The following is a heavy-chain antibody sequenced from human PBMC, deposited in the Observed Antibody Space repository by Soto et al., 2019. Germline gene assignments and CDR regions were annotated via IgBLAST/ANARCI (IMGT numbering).Heavy chain of an antibody. CDR1: GFTFSSYS. CDR3: ASSSSGYYYYMDV. Sequence: GSLRLSCAASGFTFSSYSMNWVRQAPGKGLEWVSYISSSSSTIYYADSVKGRFTISRDNAKNSLYLQMNSLRAEDTAVYYCASSSSGYYYYMDVWGKGTTVTVSS. V-gene: IGHV3-48*01. D-gene: IGHD6-6*01. J-gene: IGHJ6*03. CDR2: ISSSSSTI.